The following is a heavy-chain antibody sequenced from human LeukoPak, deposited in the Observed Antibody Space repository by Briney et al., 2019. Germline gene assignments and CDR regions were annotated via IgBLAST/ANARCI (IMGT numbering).Heavy chain of an antibody. CDR1: GFHFKSYG. D-gene: IGHD6-13*01. CDR3: ARELAAAGNSKAYDFDY. J-gene: IGHJ4*02. V-gene: IGHV3-33*01. Sequence: PGRSLRLSCVASGFHFKSYGMHWVRQAPGKGLEWVAVIWNDGSNKYYADSVKGRFTISRDDSKNTLYLQMNSLRAEDTAVYYCARELAAAGNSKAYDFDYWGQGTLVTVSS. CDR2: IWNDGSNK.